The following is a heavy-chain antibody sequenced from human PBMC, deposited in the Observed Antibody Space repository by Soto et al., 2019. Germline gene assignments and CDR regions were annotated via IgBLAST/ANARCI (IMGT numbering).Heavy chain of an antibody. CDR2: IYPGDSDT. J-gene: IGHJ6*02. D-gene: IGHD5-12*01. CDR1: GCSFTSYW. CDR3: ARVGSGYDSHYYGMDV. V-gene: IGHV5-51*01. Sequence: PGESLKIXCKGSGCSFTSYWIGWVRQMPGKGLEWMGIIYPGDSDTRYSPSFQGQVTISADKSISTAYLQWSSLKASDTAMYYCARVGSGYDSHYYGMDVWGQGTTVTVSS.